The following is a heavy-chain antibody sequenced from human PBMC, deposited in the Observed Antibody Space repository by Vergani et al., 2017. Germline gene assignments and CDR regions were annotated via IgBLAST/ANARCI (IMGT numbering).Heavy chain of an antibody. CDR1: GYSFTSYW. J-gene: IGHJ6*02. V-gene: IGHV5-51*01. D-gene: IGHD6-6*01. Sequence: EVQLVQSGAEVKKPGESLKISCKGSGYSFTSYWIGWVRQMPGKGLEWMGIIYPGDSDTRYSPSFQGQVTISADKSISTAYLQWSSLKASDTAMYYCARRKYSSSSFDYYYYGMDVWGQGTTVTVSS. CDR3: ARRKYSSSSFDYYYYGMDV. CDR2: IYPGDSDT.